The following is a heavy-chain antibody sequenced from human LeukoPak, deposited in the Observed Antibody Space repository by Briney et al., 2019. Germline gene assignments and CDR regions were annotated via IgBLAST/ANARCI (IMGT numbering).Heavy chain of an antibody. J-gene: IGHJ4*02. V-gene: IGHV3-30*02. Sequence: GGSLRLSCAASGFTVSSNYMSWVRQAPGKGLEWVAFIRYDGSNKYYADSVKGRFTISRDNSNNMLFLQMNGLGPEDTAVYYCARESRGVDYWGQGTLVTVSS. CDR1: GFTVSSNY. CDR2: IRYDGSNK. CDR3: ARESRGVDY. D-gene: IGHD3-10*01.